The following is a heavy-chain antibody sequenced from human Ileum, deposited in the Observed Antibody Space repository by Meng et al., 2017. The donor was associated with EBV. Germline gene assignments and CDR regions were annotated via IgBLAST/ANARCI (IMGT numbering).Heavy chain of an antibody. J-gene: IGHJ4*02. V-gene: IGHV1-3*04. Sequence: QVQVVQSGAWVKKPGASVKLSCKASGYTFTRYPIHWVRQAPGQRPEWMGWINTDNGETEFSQKFQGRVTITRDTSATTAYMELISLRSEDTAVYYCASRPGFNIGPFDFWGQGTLVTVSS. D-gene: IGHD3/OR15-3a*01. CDR2: INTDNGET. CDR1: GYTFTRYP. CDR3: ASRPGFNIGPFDF.